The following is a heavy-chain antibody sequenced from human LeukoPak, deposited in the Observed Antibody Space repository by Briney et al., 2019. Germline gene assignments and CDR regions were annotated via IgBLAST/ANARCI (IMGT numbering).Heavy chain of an antibody. V-gene: IGHV3-74*01. CDR2: INSDGSST. CDR3: ARDRAGTFDY. D-gene: IGHD6-19*01. J-gene: IGHJ4*02. CDR1: GFTFSSYW. Sequence: GRSLRLSCAASGFTFSSYWMHWVRQTPGKGLVWVSRINSDGSSTSYADSVKGRFSISRDNAKNTVFLQMNSLRAEDTAVYYCARDRAGTFDYWGQGTLVTVSS.